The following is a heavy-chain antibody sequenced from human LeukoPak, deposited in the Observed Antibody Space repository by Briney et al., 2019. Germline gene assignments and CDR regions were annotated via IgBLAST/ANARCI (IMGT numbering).Heavy chain of an antibody. J-gene: IGHJ4*02. CDR2: IYYSGST. CDR3: ARDSGSYFGFDY. D-gene: IGHD1-26*01. CDR1: GGSISSYY. V-gene: IGHV4-59*01. Sequence: PSETLSPTCTVSGGSISSYYWSWIRQPPGKGLEWIGYIYYSGSTNYNPSLKSRVTISVDTSKSQFSLKLSSVTAADTAVYYCARDSGSYFGFDYWGQGTLVTVSS.